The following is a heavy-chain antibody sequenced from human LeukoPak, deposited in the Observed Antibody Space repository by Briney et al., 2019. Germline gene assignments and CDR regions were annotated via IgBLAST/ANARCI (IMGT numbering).Heavy chain of an antibody. CDR1: GGSISSYY. CDR2: INHSGST. V-gene: IGHV4-34*01. CDR3: ARSAGYA. J-gene: IGHJ5*02. Sequence: SETLSLTCTVSGGSISSYYWSWIRQPPGKGLEWIGEINHSGSTNYNPSLKSRVTISVDTSKNQFSLKLSSVTAADTAVYYCARSAGYAWGQGTLVTVSS. D-gene: IGHD6-13*01.